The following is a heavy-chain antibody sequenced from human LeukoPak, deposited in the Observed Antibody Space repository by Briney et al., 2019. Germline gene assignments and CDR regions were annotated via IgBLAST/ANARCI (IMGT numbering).Heavy chain of an antibody. V-gene: IGHV3-7*03. D-gene: IGHD5-18*01. CDR1: GFTFSSYG. CDR3: VRARYSADSYYFDY. J-gene: IGHJ4*02. Sequence: GGSLRLSCAASGFTFSSYGMHWVRQAPGKGLEWVASVKQDESEKYYVDSVKGRFTISRDKAKNSLYPQMNSLRAEDTAVYYCVRARYSADSYYFDYRGQGTLVTVSS. CDR2: VKQDESEK.